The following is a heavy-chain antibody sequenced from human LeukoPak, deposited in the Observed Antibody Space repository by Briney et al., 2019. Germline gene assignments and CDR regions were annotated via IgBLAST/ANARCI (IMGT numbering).Heavy chain of an antibody. V-gene: IGHV3-48*01. J-gene: IGHJ6*02. Sequence: GGSLRLSCAASGFTLSSYSMNWVRQAPGKGLEWVSYISSSSRTIYYADSVKGRFTIFRDNAKNSLFLQMNSLRSEDTAVYYCARDHGYYGSGSYYYYYGMDVWGQGTTVTVSS. CDR2: ISSSSRTI. CDR1: GFTLSSYS. D-gene: IGHD3-10*01. CDR3: ARDHGYYGSGSYYYYYGMDV.